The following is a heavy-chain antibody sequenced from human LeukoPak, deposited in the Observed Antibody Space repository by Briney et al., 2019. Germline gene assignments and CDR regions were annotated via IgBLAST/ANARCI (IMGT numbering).Heavy chain of an antibody. D-gene: IGHD6-19*01. CDR1: GFTFSSYA. V-gene: IGHV3-30-3*01. CDR2: ISYDGTNK. J-gene: IGHJ6*02. CDR3: AREVAVTGTENGAFNV. Sequence: GGSLRLSCAASGFTFSSYAMHWVRQAPGKGLEWVAVISYDGTNKYYADSVKGRFTISRDNSKNTLHLQMNSLRAEDTAVYYCAREVAVTGTENGAFNVWGQGTTVTVSS.